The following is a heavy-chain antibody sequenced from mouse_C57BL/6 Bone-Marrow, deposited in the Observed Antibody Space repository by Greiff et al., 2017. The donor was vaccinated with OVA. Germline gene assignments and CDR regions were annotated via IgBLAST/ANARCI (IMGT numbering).Heavy chain of an antibody. Sequence: VQLQQSGAELVRPGASVTLSCKASGYTFTDYEMHWVKQTPVHGLEWIGAIDPETGGTAYNQKFKGKAILTADKSSSTAYMERRSLTSEDSAVYYCTREEDYAYQAWFAYWGQGTLVTVSA. D-gene: IGHD1-1*02. J-gene: IGHJ3*01. CDR1: GYTFTDYE. V-gene: IGHV1-15*01. CDR2: IDPETGGT. CDR3: TREEDYAYQAWFAY.